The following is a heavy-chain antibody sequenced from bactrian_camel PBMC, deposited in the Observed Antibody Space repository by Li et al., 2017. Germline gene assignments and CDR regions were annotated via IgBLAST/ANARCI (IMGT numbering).Heavy chain of an antibody. D-gene: IGHD5*01. J-gene: IGHJ4*01. V-gene: IGHV3-1*01. Sequence: DVQLVESGGGLVQAGGSLRLSCTASGLTFDDVAMGWFRQRPGKEREGVASIYVEHGSSTHYYADSVKGRFTISIDNAKTTLYLQMNSLRVDDTAMYYCAIGLFADFGLGRGTQVTVS. CDR2: IYVEHGSSTH. CDR1: GLTFDDVA.